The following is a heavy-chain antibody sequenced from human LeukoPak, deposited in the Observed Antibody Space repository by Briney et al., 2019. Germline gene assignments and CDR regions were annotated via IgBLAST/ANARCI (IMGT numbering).Heavy chain of an antibody. V-gene: IGHV3-30-3*01. J-gene: IGHJ4*02. CDR2: ISFDGNHI. CDR3: ARGEGIGNLDY. CDR1: DFPFSSFA. D-gene: IGHD1-14*01. Sequence: GGSLRLSCAASDFPFSSFAMHWVRQAPDKGLEWVAMISFDGNHIYYRDSVKGRFTISRDNSKNTMSLQMNSLRPADTALYFCARGEGIGNLDYWGQGSLVTVSS.